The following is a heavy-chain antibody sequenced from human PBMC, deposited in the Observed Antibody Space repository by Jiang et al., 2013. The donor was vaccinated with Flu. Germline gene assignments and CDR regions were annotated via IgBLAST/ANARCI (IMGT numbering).Heavy chain of an antibody. J-gene: IGHJ4*02. CDR3: ARGVSDIVVVPAAHFDY. Sequence: GLVKPSQTLSLTCTVSGGSISSGGYYWSWIRQHPGKGLEWIGYIYYSGSTYYNPSLKSRVTISVDTSKNQFSLKLSSVTAADTAVYYCARGVSDIVVVPAAHFDYWGQGTLVTVSS. CDR2: IYYSGST. CDR1: GGSISSGGYY. D-gene: IGHD2-2*01. V-gene: IGHV4-31*03.